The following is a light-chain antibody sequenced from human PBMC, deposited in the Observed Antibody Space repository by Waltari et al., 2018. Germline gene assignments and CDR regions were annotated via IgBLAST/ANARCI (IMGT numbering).Light chain of an antibody. CDR2: GAS. CDR1: QSVGTY. J-gene: IGKJ1*01. CDR3: QKYERLPAT. Sequence: EIVLTRSPGTLSLSPGDRATLSCRASQSVGTYLAWYQQTPGQAPRLLIYGASNRAAGIPDRFSGSGSGTDFSLTISRLEPEDFAVYYCQKYERLPATFGQGTKVEIK. V-gene: IGKV3-20*01.